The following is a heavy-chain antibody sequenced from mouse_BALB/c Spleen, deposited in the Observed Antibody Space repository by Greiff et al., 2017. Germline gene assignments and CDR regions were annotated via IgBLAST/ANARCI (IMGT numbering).Heavy chain of an antibody. J-gene: IGHJ3*01. Sequence: VHLVESGAELVRPGVSVKISCKGSGYTFTDYAMHWVKQSHAKSLEWIGVISTYYGDASYNQKFKGKATMTVDKSSSTAYMELARLTSEDSAIYYCAREGGTLFAYWGQGTLVTVSA. CDR3: AREGGTLFAY. CDR2: ISTYYGDA. V-gene: IGHV1S137*01. CDR1: GYTFTDYA. D-gene: IGHD1-1*02.